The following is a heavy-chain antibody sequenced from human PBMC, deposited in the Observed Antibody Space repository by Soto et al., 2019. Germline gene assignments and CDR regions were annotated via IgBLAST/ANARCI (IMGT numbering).Heavy chain of an antibody. CDR2: IYNSGTT. V-gene: IGHV4-30-4*01. Sequence: QVQLQESGPGLVKPSQTLSLTCTVSGGSINRGGYFWSWIRQAPGKALEWIGHIYNSGTTSTNPSLNSRAPRSGDTSPNQFSLNLTSVTAADTAVYYCARGPSADKADYWGQGTLVTVSS. CDR3: ARGPSADKADY. CDR1: GGSINRGGYF. D-gene: IGHD3-3*01. J-gene: IGHJ4*02.